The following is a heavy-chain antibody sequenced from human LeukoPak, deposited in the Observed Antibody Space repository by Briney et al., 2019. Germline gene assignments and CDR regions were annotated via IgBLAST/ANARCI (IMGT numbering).Heavy chain of an antibody. CDR1: GGSISSYY. D-gene: IGHD3-16*02. CDR2: INYSGST. V-gene: IGHV4-59*01. Sequence: SETLSLTCTVSGGSISSYYWSWVRQPPGKGLEWIGYINYSGSTNYNPSLKNRVTMSVDTSKNQFSLKLSSVTAADTAVYYCARVLSAYYNYGMDVWGQGTTVTVSS. CDR3: ARVLSAYYNYGMDV. J-gene: IGHJ6*02.